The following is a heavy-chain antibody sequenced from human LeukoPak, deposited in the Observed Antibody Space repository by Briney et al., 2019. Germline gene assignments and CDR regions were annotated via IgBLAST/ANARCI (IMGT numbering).Heavy chain of an antibody. D-gene: IGHD6-13*01. CDR3: ANTGYSSSWGEYFQH. Sequence: PGGSLRLSCAASGFTFSSYAMSWVRQAPGKGLEWVSAISGSGGSTYYVDSVKGRFTISRDNSKNTLYLQMNSLRAEDTAVYYCANTGYSSSWGEYFQHWGQGTLVTVSS. CDR1: GFTFSSYA. V-gene: IGHV3-23*01. CDR2: ISGSGGST. J-gene: IGHJ1*01.